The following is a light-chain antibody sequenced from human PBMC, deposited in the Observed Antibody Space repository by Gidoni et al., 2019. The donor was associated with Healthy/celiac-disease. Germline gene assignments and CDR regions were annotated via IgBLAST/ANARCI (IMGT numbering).Light chain of an antibody. CDR3: QKYNSAPPT. J-gene: IGKJ1*01. V-gene: IGKV1-27*01. CDR2: AAS. Sequence: DIQMTQSPSSLSASVGDRVTIPCRASQGISNYLDWYQQKPGKVPKLLIYAASTLQSGVPSRFSGSGSGTDFTLTISSLQPEDVATYYCQKYNSAPPTFXQXTKVEIK. CDR1: QGISNY.